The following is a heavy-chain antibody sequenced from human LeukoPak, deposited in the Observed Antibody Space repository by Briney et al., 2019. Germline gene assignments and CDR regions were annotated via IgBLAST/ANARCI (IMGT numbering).Heavy chain of an antibody. V-gene: IGHV4-34*01. CDR3: AKTTSSWYGVGNWFDP. D-gene: IGHD6-13*01. Sequence: PSETLSLTCAVYGGSFSGYYWSWIRQPPGKGLEWIGEINHSGSTNYNPSLKSRVTISVDTSKNQFSLKLSSVTAADTAVYYCAKTTSSWYGVGNWFDPWGQGTLVTVSS. CDR2: INHSGST. CDR1: GGSFSGYY. J-gene: IGHJ5*02.